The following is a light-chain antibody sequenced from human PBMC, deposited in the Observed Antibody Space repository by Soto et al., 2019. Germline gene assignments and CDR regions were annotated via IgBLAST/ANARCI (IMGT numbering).Light chain of an antibody. CDR2: GVS. CDR1: QSVSSDY. J-gene: IGKJ5*01. CDR3: QQYGSSIT. Sequence: EIVLTQSPGTLSLSPGETATLSCRASQSVSSDYVAWYQQKPGQAPSLVIYGVSNRATGVPDRFSGRGSGTDFALTIRRLEPEDFAVYYCQQYGSSITFGQGTRLEIK. V-gene: IGKV3-20*01.